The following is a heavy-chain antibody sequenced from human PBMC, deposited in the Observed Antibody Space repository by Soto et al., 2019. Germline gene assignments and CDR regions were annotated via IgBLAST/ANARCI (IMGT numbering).Heavy chain of an antibody. Sequence: PGGSLRLSCAASGFTVSSNYMSWVRQAPGKGLEWVSVIYSGGSTYYADSVKGRFTISRDNSKNTLYLQMNSLRAEDTAVYYCARDGFYYDSSGYQPLDAFDIWGQGTMVTVSS. V-gene: IGHV3-53*01. CDR2: IYSGGST. J-gene: IGHJ3*02. CDR1: GFTVSSNY. CDR3: ARDGFYYDSSGYQPLDAFDI. D-gene: IGHD3-22*01.